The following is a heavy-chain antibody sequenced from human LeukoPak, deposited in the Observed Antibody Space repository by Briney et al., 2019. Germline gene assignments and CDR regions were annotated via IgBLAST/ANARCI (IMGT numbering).Heavy chain of an antibody. D-gene: IGHD3-10*01. CDR2: IKSKTDGGTT. J-gene: IGHJ4*02. V-gene: IGHV3-15*01. CDR3: TTELVWFGVLAH. CDR1: GFTFNNAW. Sequence: KPGGSLRLSCAGSGFTFNNAWMTWVRQAPGKGLEWVGRIKSKTDGGTTDYAAPVKDRSTISRDDSKSTLYLQMNSLQTEDTGVYYCTTELVWFGVLAHWGQGTLATVSS.